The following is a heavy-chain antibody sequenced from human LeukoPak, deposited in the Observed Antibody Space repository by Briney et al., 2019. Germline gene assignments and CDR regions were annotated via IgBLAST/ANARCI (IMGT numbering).Heavy chain of an antibody. J-gene: IGHJ5*02. CDR3: ARAGYSHTCFDP. CDR2: IHSSGST. CDR1: GGFISSYY. D-gene: IGHD6-13*01. V-gene: IGHV4-59*01. Sequence: SETLSLTCTVPGGFISSYYWDWIRQPPGKGLEWIGYIHSSGSTSYNPSLKSRVTISVDTSKNQFSLKLSSVTAADTAVYYCARAGYSHTCFDPWGQGTLVTVSS.